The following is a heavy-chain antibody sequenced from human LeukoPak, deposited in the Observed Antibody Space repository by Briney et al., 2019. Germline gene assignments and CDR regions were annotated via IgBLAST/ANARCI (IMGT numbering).Heavy chain of an antibody. Sequence: GGSLRLSCAPSGFTFSSYWMHWVRHAPGKGLVWVSRINSDGSHTTYADSVKGRFTISRDNAKNTLYMQMNSLRAEDTAVYYCARRPIAAAYSDCWGQGTLVTVSS. J-gene: IGHJ4*02. V-gene: IGHV3-74*01. CDR2: INSDGSHT. D-gene: IGHD6-13*01. CDR1: GFTFSSYW. CDR3: ARRPIAAAYSDC.